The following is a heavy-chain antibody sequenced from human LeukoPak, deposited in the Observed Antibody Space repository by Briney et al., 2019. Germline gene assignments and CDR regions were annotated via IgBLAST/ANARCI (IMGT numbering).Heavy chain of an antibody. J-gene: IGHJ4*02. CDR2: ISGIGVAT. V-gene: IGHV3-23*01. CDR3: AKRAVTTFSSGFHY. CDR1: GFTFGSYA. D-gene: IGHD4-17*01. Sequence: QTGGSLRLSCAASGFTFGSYAMTWVRQAPGKGLEWVSVISGIGVATNNADSVKGRFTISRDNSKNTLYLQMNSLRAEDTAVYYCAKRAVTTFSSGFHYWGQGTLVTVSS.